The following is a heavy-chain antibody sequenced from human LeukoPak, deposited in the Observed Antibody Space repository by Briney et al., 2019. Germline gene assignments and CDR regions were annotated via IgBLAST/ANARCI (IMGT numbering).Heavy chain of an antibody. Sequence: GGSLRLSCAASGFTFSSYAISWVRQAPGQGLEWMGGIIPIFGTANYAQKFQGRVTITADKSTSTAYMGLSSLRSEDTAVYYCARDRGATPFDYWGQGTLVTVSS. CDR1: GFTFSSYA. D-gene: IGHD1-26*01. CDR3: ARDRGATPFDY. J-gene: IGHJ4*02. CDR2: IIPIFGTA. V-gene: IGHV1-69*06.